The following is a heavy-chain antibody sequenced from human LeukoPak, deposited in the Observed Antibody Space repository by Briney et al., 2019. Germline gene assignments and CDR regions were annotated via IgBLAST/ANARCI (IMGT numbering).Heavy chain of an antibody. CDR2: ISGSGGST. V-gene: IGHV3-23*01. J-gene: IGHJ4*02. Sequence: GGALRPSRSTSGFTFSSYGMSWVRQAPGKGLEGVSAISGSGGSTYYADSVKGRFTISRDNSKNTLYLLMNSLRAEDTAVYYCAIRKSGNAIDYWGQGTLVTVSS. CDR1: GFTFSSYG. D-gene: IGHD5-12*01. CDR3: AIRKSGNAIDY.